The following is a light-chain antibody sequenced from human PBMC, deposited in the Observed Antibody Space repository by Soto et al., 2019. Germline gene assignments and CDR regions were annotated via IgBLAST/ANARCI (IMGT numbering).Light chain of an antibody. V-gene: IGLV2-14*01. CDR3: SSYTSSSTLGV. Sequence: QSALTQPASVSGSPGQSITISCTGTSSDIGGYNYVSWYQQYPGKAPKLMIYEVNNRPSGVSSRFSGSRSGNTASLTISGLQAEDEADYYCSSYTSSSTLGVFGGGTQLTVL. J-gene: IGLJ7*01. CDR1: SSDIGGYNY. CDR2: EVN.